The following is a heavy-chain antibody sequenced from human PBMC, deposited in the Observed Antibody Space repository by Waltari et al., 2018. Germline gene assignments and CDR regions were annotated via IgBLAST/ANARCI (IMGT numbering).Heavy chain of an antibody. J-gene: IGHJ4*02. Sequence: EVQLVESGGGLVQPGRSLRLSCTASGFTFGDYAMSWVRQAPGQGLEWVGFIRSKAYGGTTEYAASVKGRFTISRDDSKSIAYLQMNSLKTEDTAVYYCTRSYSSSWYDRSIDYWGQGTLVTVSS. CDR3: TRSYSSSWYDRSIDY. D-gene: IGHD6-13*01. V-gene: IGHV3-49*04. CDR2: IRSKAYGGTT. CDR1: GFTFGDYA.